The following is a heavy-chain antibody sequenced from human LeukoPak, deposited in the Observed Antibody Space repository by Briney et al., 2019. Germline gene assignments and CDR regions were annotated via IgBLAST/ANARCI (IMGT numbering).Heavy chain of an antibody. CDR1: GFTFNSYT. CDR2: IRSISRGI. CDR3: ARDGASIDDQYYGLDV. J-gene: IGHJ6*02. D-gene: IGHD1-1*01. V-gene: IGHV3-21*06. Sequence: PGGSLRLSCAASGFTFNSYTMNWVGQAPGKGREWVSSIRSISRGINYPDSVKGRFTISRDNDKNTVFLEMNSLRAEDTAVYYCARDGASIDDQYYGLDVWGQGTTVTVSS.